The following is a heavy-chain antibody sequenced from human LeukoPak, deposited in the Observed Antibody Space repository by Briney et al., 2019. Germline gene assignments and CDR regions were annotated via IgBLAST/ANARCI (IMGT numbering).Heavy chain of an antibody. Sequence: GSLRLSCAASGFTFSSYSMNWVRQAPGKGLEWVSYISSSSSTIYYADSVKGRFTISRDNAKNSLYLQMNSLRAEDTAVYYCARGGIVVVPAARYNWFDPWGQGTLVTVSS. J-gene: IGHJ5*02. D-gene: IGHD2-2*01. CDR1: GFTFSSYS. CDR2: ISSSSSTI. V-gene: IGHV3-48*01. CDR3: ARGGIVVVPAARYNWFDP.